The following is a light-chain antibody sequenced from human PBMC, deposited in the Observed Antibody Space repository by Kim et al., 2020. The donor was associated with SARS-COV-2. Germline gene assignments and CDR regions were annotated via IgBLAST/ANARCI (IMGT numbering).Light chain of an antibody. CDR1: SSNIGSNT. J-gene: IGLJ2*01. V-gene: IGLV1-44*01. CDR2: STN. Sequence: QSVLTQPPTASGTPGQRVTISCSGSSSNIGSNTVKWYQQLPGTAPKLLIYSTNQWPSGVPDRFSGSMSGTSASLAISELQSEDEANDYCATWDDSLNALVFGEGTQLTVL. CDR3: ATWDDSLNALV.